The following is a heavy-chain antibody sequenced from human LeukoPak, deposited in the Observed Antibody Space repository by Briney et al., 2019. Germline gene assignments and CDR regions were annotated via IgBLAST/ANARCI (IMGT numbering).Heavy chain of an antibody. Sequence: PSETLSLTCTVSGGSISTYYWTWIRQPPGKGLEWIGYIYYSGSANYNPSLQSRVTISVDMSKNQFSLKLTSVTAADTAVYYCARLPRIVGATGVFDYWGQGTLVTVSS. D-gene: IGHD1-26*01. V-gene: IGHV4-59*12. CDR3: ARLPRIVGATGVFDY. J-gene: IGHJ4*02. CDR1: GGSISTYY. CDR2: IYYSGSA.